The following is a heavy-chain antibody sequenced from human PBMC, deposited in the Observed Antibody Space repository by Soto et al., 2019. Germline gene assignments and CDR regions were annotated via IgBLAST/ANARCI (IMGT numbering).Heavy chain of an antibody. CDR3: TTYHGDYNFDH. D-gene: IGHD4-17*01. V-gene: IGHV1-24*01. J-gene: IGHJ5*02. CDR1: GYTLNEVA. CDR2: FDPDAAET. Sequence: QVPLVQSGAEVKKPGASVKVSCKVSGYTLNEVAMHWVRQAPGKGLEWLGGFDPDAAETIYAQHFQGRVTMTEDTSTDTVYMELSSLRSEDTALYFCTTYHGDYNFDHWGQGTLVTVSS.